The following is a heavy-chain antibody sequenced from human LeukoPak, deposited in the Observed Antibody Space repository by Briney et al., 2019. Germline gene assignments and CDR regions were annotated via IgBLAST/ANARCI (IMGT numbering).Heavy chain of an antibody. J-gene: IGHJ4*02. D-gene: IGHD3-9*01. Sequence: GGSLRLSCAASGFTFSRYWMSWVRQAPGKGLEWVANIKEDGSDKYYVDSMEGRFTVSRDNAKNSLYLQMNSLRAEDTAVYYCARDRDWVTDYWGQGILVTVSS. CDR3: ARDRDWVTDY. V-gene: IGHV3-7*05. CDR2: IKEDGSDK. CDR1: GFTFSRYW.